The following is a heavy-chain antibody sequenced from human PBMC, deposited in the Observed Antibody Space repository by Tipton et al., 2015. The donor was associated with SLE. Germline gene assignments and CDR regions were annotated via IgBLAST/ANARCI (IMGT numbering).Heavy chain of an antibody. V-gene: IGHV3-21*01. J-gene: IGHJ4*02. D-gene: IGHD6-13*01. CDR3: AKGRLAAAGTGDYFDY. CDR2: ISTSSIYI. CDR1: GFTFSSFSDYS. Sequence: SLRLSCAASGFTFSSFSDYSMNWVRQAPGKGLEWVSSISTSSIYIHYADSVKGRFTTSRDNAKNSLYLQMNSLRAEDTAVYYCAKGRLAAAGTGDYFDYWGQGTLVTVSS.